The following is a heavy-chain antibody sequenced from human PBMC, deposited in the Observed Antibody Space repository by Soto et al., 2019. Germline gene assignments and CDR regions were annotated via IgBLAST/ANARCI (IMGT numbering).Heavy chain of an antibody. D-gene: IGHD2-21*01. V-gene: IGHV4-31*02. CDR1: GDSINSHDAH. J-gene: IGHJ4*02. CDR2: IYYTGTI. Sequence: SETLSLTCTVSGDSINSHDAHWSWIRQHPGKGLEWIGFIYYTGTIQYNPSLRSRVSMSADTSKNQFFLNLRSVTAADTAVYYCVRGGDPYKTGFWGQGTLVTGSS. CDR3: VRGGDPYKTGF.